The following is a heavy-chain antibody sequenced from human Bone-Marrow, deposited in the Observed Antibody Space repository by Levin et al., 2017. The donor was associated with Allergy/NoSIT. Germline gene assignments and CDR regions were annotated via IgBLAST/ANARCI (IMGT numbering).Heavy chain of an antibody. CDR3: AKEGGGVVSNIVVPIGRLPPWS. Sequence: GGSLRLSCEVSGFSFSSYGMHWVRQAPGKGLEWVAVISSDGRETKYADSVRGRFTISRDNSNNVLYLQMTSLRPEDTAVYFCAKEGGGVVSNIVVPIGRLPPWSWGQGTMVTVSS. CDR2: ISSDGRET. D-gene: IGHD3-16*01. CDR1: GFSFSSYG. V-gene: IGHV3-30*18. J-gene: IGHJ4*02.